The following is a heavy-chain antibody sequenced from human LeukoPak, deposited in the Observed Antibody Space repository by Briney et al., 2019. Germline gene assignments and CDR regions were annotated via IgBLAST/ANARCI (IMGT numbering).Heavy chain of an antibody. J-gene: IGHJ5*02. Sequence: GASVKVSCKASGYTFTGYYMHWVRQAPGQGLEWMGWINPNSGGTNYAQKFQGRVTMTRDTSISTAYMELSSLRSEDMAVYYCARGLLWFGEFTEFDPWGQGTLVTVSS. CDR3: ARGLLWFGEFTEFDP. V-gene: IGHV1-2*02. CDR1: GYTFTGYY. CDR2: INPNSGGT. D-gene: IGHD3-10*01.